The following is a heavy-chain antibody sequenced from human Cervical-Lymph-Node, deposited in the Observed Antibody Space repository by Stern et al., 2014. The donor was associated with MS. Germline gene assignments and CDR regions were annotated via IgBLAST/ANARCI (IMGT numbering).Heavy chain of an antibody. Sequence: VQLVESGGGLVQPGGSLRLSCVASGVTLSRYAMSWVRQAPGKGLEWVSLITGRGDKTNYGDSVKGRFTISRDDSKNTLYLQMNSLRVEDTAVYYCAKGAYNWNMLNFDSWGQGTLVTVSS. V-gene: IGHV3-23*04. D-gene: IGHD1-1*01. CDR2: ITGRGDKT. J-gene: IGHJ4*02. CDR3: AKGAYNWNMLNFDS. CDR1: GVTLSRYA.